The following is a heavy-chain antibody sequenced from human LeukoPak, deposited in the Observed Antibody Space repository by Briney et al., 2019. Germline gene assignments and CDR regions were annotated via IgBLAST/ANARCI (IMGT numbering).Heavy chain of an antibody. CDR1: GYSFTSYW. J-gene: IGHJ4*02. D-gene: IGHD6-13*01. CDR2: IYPGDSDT. Sequence: GESLKISCKGSGYSFTSYWIGWVRQMPGKGLEWMGIIYPGDSDTRYSPFFQGQVTISAGKSISTAYLQWSSLKASDTAMYYCARFRIAAAGTDYFDYWGQGTLVTVSS. CDR3: ARFRIAAAGTDYFDY. V-gene: IGHV5-51*01.